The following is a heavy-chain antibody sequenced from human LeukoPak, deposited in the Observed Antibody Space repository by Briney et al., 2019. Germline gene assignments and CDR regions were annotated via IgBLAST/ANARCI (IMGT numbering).Heavy chain of an antibody. CDR1: GFTFGDFV. Sequence: HPGGSLRLSCVTSGFTFGDFVMHWVRQAPGKGLECVSTISWTGDKVAYAGSVKGRFTVSRDNAKNSLFLQMNSLRTDDTALYYCIKDAPNGSIDYWGQGTLVTVSS. CDR2: ISWTGDKV. CDR3: IKDAPNGSIDY. V-gene: IGHV3-9*01. J-gene: IGHJ4*02. D-gene: IGHD2-8*01.